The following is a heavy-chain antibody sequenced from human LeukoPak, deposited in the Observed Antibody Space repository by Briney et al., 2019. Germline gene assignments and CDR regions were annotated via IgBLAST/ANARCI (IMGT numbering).Heavy chain of an antibody. CDR2: VYYSGNT. D-gene: IGHD6-6*01. Sequence: PSETLSLTCTVSGGSISSSGPYWGWIRQPPGKGLEWIGSVYYSGNTYNPSLKSRVTISVDTSKNQFSLNLTSVNAADTAIYYCARVMAARREDLNWFDPWGQGTLVTVSS. CDR3: ARVMAARREDLNWFDP. V-gene: IGHV4-39*07. CDR1: GGSISSSGPY. J-gene: IGHJ5*02.